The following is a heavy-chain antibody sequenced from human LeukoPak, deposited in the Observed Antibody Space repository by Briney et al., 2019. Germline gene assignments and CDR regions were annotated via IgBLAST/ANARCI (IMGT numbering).Heavy chain of an antibody. J-gene: IGHJ3*02. Sequence: ASVKVSCKASGYTFTSYDINWVRQATGQGLEWMGWMNPNSGNTGYAQKFQGRVTITRNTSTSTAYMELSSLRSEDTAVYYCARVLSGSYYDAFDIWGQGTMVTVSS. D-gene: IGHD1-26*01. CDR2: MNPNSGNT. CDR1: GYTFTSYD. V-gene: IGHV1-8*01. CDR3: ARVLSGSYYDAFDI.